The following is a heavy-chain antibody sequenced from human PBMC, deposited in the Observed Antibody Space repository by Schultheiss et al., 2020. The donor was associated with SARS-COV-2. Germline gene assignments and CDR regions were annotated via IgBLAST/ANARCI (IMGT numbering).Heavy chain of an antibody. V-gene: IGHV4-59*08. CDR3: ARHALQRITIFGVVTHFDY. D-gene: IGHD3-3*01. Sequence: SQTLSLTCTVSGGSISSYYWSWIRQPPGKRLEWIGYIYYSGSTNYNPSLKSRATISVDTSKSQFSLKLSSVTAADTAVYYCARHALQRITIFGVVTHFDYWGQGTLVTVSS. CDR1: GGSISSYY. J-gene: IGHJ4*02. CDR2: IYYSGST.